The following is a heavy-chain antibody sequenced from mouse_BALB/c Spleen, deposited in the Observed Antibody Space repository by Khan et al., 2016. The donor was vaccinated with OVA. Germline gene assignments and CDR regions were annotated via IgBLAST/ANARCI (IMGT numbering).Heavy chain of an antibody. D-gene: IGHD2-14*01. CDR2: MSSGGDYT. J-gene: IGHJ3*01. V-gene: IGHV5-6*01. CDR1: GFTFSSYS. CDR3: ASQLNRSFAY. Sequence: EVELVESGGDLVKPGGSLKLSCAASGFTFSSYSMSWVRQIPDKRLEWVATMSSGGDYTYYPDSVKGRFTISRDNSKNTLYLQMSSLKSEDTAIYYCASQLNRSFAYWGRGTLVTVST.